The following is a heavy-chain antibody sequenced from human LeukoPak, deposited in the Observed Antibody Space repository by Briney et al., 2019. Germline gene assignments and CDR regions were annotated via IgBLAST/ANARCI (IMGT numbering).Heavy chain of an antibody. V-gene: IGHV1-18*01. Sequence: ASVKVSCKASGYTFTKYDISWVRQAPGQGLEWMGWISTYNGNTNHAQKLQGRVTMTTDTSTSTAFMELRSLRSDDTAVYYCARDGWFGDLDAFDIWGQGTMVIVSS. CDR1: GYTFTKYD. CDR2: ISTYNGNT. J-gene: IGHJ3*02. D-gene: IGHD3-10*01. CDR3: ARDGWFGDLDAFDI.